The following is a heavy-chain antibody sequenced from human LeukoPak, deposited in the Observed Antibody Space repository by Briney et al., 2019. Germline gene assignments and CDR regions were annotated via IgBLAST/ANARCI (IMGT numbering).Heavy chain of an antibody. V-gene: IGHV3-23*01. CDR1: GFTFSSYA. D-gene: IGHD3-3*01. CDR3: AKVIDFWSGSTAYYFDY. CDR2: ISGSGGST. Sequence: RGSLRLSCAASGFTFSSYAMSWVRQAPGKGLEWVSAISGSGGSTYYADSVKGRFTISRDNSKNTLYLQMNSLRAEDTAVYYCAKVIDFWSGSTAYYFDYWGQGTLVTVSS. J-gene: IGHJ4*02.